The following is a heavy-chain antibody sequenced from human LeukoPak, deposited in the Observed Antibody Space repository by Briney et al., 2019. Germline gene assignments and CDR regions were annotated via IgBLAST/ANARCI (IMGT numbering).Heavy chain of an antibody. Sequence: GESMQTPCKASGYSFTSYWIGCVRQMPGKGLEWMGMIYPGNSDTRYSPSFQGQVTISADTSISPAYLQWSSLKASDTAMYYCARVYVVPAAIQIGDFDCWGEGTLVSVSS. CDR3: ARVYVVPAAIQIGDFDC. V-gene: IGHV5-51*01. CDR2: IYPGNSDT. J-gene: IGHJ4*02. D-gene: IGHD2-2*02. CDR1: GYSFTSYW.